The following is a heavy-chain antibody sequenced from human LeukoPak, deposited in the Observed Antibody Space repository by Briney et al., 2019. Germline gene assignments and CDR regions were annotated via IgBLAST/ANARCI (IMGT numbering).Heavy chain of an antibody. CDR2: ISGSGSTI. D-gene: IGHD3-10*02. Sequence: PGRSLRLSCAASGFTFSSYEMNWVRQAPGKGLEWVSYISGSGSTIYYADSVKGRFTISRDNAKNSLYLQMNSLRAEDTAVYYCAGLGITMIGGVWGKGTTVTFSS. CDR3: AGLGITMIGGV. V-gene: IGHV3-48*03. CDR1: GFTFSSYE. J-gene: IGHJ6*04.